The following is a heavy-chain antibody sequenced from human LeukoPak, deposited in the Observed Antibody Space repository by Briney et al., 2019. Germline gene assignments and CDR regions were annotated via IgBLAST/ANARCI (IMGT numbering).Heavy chain of an antibody. D-gene: IGHD3-10*01. Sequence: ASVKVSCKASGYTFIRYGISWVRQAPGQGLEWMGWISAYNGDTRYAQKFQGRVAMTTDTSTSTAYMELRNLRSDDTAVYYCARAPPGLNYGPGDYWGQGTLVTVST. J-gene: IGHJ4*02. V-gene: IGHV1-18*01. CDR3: ARAPPGLNYGPGDY. CDR2: ISAYNGDT. CDR1: GYTFIRYG.